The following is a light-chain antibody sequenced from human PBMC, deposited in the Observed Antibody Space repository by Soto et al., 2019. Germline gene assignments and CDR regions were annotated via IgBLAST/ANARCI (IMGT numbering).Light chain of an antibody. V-gene: IGKV3D-20*01. Sequence: PGERATLSCGASQSVGSSYLAWYQQKPGLAPRLLIYDASSRATGIPDRFSGSGSGTDFTLTISRLEPEDFALYYCQQYGSSPFTFGPGTKVDIK. CDR2: DAS. CDR1: QSVGSSY. J-gene: IGKJ3*01. CDR3: QQYGSSPFT.